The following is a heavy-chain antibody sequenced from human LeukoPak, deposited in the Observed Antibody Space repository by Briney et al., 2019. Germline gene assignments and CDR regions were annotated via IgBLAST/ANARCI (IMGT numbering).Heavy chain of an antibody. Sequence: PGGSLRLSCAASGFTFSSYSMNWVRQPPGKGLEWIGSIYYSGSTYYNPSLKSRVTISVDTSKNQFSLKLSSVTAADTAVYYCARGFSLPDYWGQGTLVTVSS. V-gene: IGHV4-39*01. CDR3: ARGFSLPDY. CDR1: GFTFSSYSMN. CDR2: IYYSGST. J-gene: IGHJ4*02.